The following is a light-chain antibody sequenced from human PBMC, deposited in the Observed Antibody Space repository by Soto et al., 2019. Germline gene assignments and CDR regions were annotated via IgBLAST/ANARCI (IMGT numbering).Light chain of an antibody. Sequence: DIQMAQSPSTLSANVGDRVSITCRASQSISNRLAWYHQKPGKTPNLLIYDASNLGSGVPSRFSGSGSGTEFTLTISSLQPDDFATYYCQQYDTYSTLGQGTKVDIK. CDR3: QQYDTYST. V-gene: IGKV1-5*01. CDR2: DAS. J-gene: IGKJ1*01. CDR1: QSISNR.